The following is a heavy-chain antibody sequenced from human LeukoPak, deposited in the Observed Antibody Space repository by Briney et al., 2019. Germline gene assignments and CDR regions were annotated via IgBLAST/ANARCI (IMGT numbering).Heavy chain of an antibody. D-gene: IGHD3-3*01. J-gene: IGHJ6*03. CDR3: AREGITIFGVVENYYYYYMDV. CDR2: ISACNGNT. Sequence: ASVKVSCKASGYTFTSYGISWVRQAPGQGLEWMGWISACNGNTNYAQKLQGRVTMTTDTSTSTAYMELRSLRSDDTAVYYCAREGITIFGVVENYYYYYMDVWGKGTTVTVSS. V-gene: IGHV1-18*01. CDR1: GYTFTSYG.